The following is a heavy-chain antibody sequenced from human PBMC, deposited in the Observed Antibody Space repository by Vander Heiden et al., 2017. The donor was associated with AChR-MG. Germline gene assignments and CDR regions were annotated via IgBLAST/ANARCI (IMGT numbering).Heavy chain of an antibody. D-gene: IGHD4-17*01. CDR2: RSYDGSNE. J-gene: IGHJ4*02. Sequence: QVQLVESGGGVDQPARSLRSSCAAYGFTVSSYAMHGVRQAPGKGLEWVAVRSYDGSNEYYADCGKGRVTISRDNSKNTLYLQMNSLRAEDTAGYYCASPTVTTDGGDYWGQGTLGTVSS. V-gene: IGHV3-30-3*01. CDR3: ASPTVTTDGGDY. CDR1: GFTVSSYA.